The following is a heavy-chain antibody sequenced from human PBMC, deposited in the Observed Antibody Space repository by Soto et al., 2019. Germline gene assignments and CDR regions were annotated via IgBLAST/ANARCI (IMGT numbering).Heavy chain of an antibody. V-gene: IGHV4-31*03. Sequence: PSETLSLTCTVSGGSISSGGYYWSWIRQHPGKGLEWIGYIYYSGSTYYNPSLKSRVTISVDTSKNQFSLKLSSVTAADTAVYYCARGELRGGYYYYYYGMDVWGQGTTVTLSS. CDR1: GGSISSGGYY. CDR3: ARGELRGGYYYYYYGMDV. CDR2: IYYSGST. J-gene: IGHJ6*02. D-gene: IGHD1-7*01.